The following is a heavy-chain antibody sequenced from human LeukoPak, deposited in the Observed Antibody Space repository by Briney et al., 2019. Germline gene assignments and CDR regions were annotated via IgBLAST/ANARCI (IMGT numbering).Heavy chain of an antibody. J-gene: IGHJ3*02. D-gene: IGHD2-15*01. CDR2: IWYDGSND. V-gene: IGHV3-33*01. Sequence: GRSLILSCAASGFTLSQYAMHWVRQAPGKGLEWVAAIWYDGSNDYYADSVKGRFTISRDNSKNTLSLQMNSLRAEDTAVYYCAREADCSGGSCYRGAFDIWGQGTMVTVSS. CDR1: GFTLSQYA. CDR3: AREADCSGGSCYRGAFDI.